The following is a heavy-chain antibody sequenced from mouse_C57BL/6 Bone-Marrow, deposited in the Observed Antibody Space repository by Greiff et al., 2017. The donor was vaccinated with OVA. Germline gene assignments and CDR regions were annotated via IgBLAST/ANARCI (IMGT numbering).Heavy chain of an antibody. J-gene: IGHJ4*01. Sequence: VQLQESGAELVRPGASVTLSCKASGYTFPDYEMHWVKQTPVHGLEWIGAIDPETGGTAYNQKFKGKAILTADKSSSTAYMELRSMTSEDSAVYYCTREITTVVALYYYAMDYWGQGTSVTVSS. D-gene: IGHD1-1*01. CDR1: GYTFPDYE. CDR3: TREITTVVALYYYAMDY. V-gene: IGHV1-15*01. CDR2: IDPETGGT.